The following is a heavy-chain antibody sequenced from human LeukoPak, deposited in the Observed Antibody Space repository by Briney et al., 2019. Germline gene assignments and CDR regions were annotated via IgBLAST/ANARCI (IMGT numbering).Heavy chain of an antibody. V-gene: IGHV6-1*01. J-gene: IGHJ3*02. D-gene: IGHD4-23*01. CDR3: ANEGTGGAFDI. CDR2: TYYRSKWYN. CDR1: GDTVSSSIAV. Sequence: SQTLSLTCAISGDTVSSSIAVWNWIRQSPSRGLEWLGRTYYRSKWYNDYAVSVKSRITINPDTSKNQFSLQLNSVTPEDTAVYYCANEGTGGAFDIWGQGTMVTVSS.